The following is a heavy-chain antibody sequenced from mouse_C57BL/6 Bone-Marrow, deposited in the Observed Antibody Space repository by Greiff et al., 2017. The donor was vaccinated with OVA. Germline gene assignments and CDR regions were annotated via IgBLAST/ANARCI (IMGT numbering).Heavy chain of an antibody. J-gene: IGHJ2*01. CDR2: IDPENGDT. CDR3: CTAVVRYFDY. CDR1: GFNIKDDY. D-gene: IGHD1-1*01. V-gene: IGHV14-4*01. Sequence: VQLQQSGAELVRPGASVKLSCTASGFNIKDDYMHWVKQRPEQGLEWIGWIDPENGDTEYASKFQGKATITADTSSNTAYLQLSSLTSEDTAVYYCCTAVVRYFDYWGQGTTLTVSS.